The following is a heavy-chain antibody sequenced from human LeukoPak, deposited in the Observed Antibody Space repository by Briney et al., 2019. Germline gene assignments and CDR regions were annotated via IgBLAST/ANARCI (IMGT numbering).Heavy chain of an antibody. CDR3: ARDMIYDFWSGQSFY. CDR2: IKQDGSET. D-gene: IGHD3-3*01. J-gene: IGHJ4*02. CDR1: GFSFSSYW. V-gene: IGHV3-7*01. Sequence: HAGGSLRLSCAVSGFSFSSYWMSWVRQAPGKGLEWVANIKQDGSETYYVDSVKGRFTISRDNAKNSLYLQMTSLRADDTAVYYCARDMIYDFWSGQSFYWGQGTLVTVSS.